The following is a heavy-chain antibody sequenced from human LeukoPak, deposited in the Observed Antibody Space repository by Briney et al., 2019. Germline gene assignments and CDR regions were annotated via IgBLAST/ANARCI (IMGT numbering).Heavy chain of an antibody. Sequence: GGSLRLSCAASGFTFSNYGMHWVRQAPGKGLEWVAVISYDGSNKYYADSVKGRFTISRDNSKNTLYLQMNSLRAEDTAVYYCAKDQHYYDSSGYYPIYWGQGTLVTVSS. CDR2: ISYDGSNK. J-gene: IGHJ4*02. V-gene: IGHV3-30*18. D-gene: IGHD3-22*01. CDR1: GFTFSNYG. CDR3: AKDQHYYDSSGYYPIY.